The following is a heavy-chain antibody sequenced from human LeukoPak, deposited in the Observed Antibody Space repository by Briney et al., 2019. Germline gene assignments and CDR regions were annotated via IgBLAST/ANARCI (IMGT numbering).Heavy chain of an antibody. Sequence: GGSLRLSCAASGCTFSSYGMHWVRQAPGKGLEWVAFIRNDGSTKYYVDSVKGRFVISRDNSRNTLYLYMNSLRAEDSAVYYCAKDGVSSSVWAFDIWGQGTMVTVSS. CDR3: AKDGVSSSVWAFDI. J-gene: IGHJ3*02. V-gene: IGHV3-30*02. D-gene: IGHD3-10*01. CDR2: IRNDGSTK. CDR1: GCTFSSYG.